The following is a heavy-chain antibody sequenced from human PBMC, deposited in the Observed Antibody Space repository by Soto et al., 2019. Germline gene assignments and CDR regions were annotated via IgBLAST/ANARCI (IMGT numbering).Heavy chain of an antibody. Sequence: SETLSLTCTVSGGSISSYYWSWIRQPPGKELEWIEYIYYSGSTNYNPSIKSRVTISADTSKNQISLKLCSVTSAYTVVYYCARDRAGYSGYDYAYWCQGTLVTVSA. CDR2: IYYSGST. J-gene: IGHJ4*02. CDR1: GGSISSYY. CDR3: ARDRAGYSGYDYAY. D-gene: IGHD5-12*01. V-gene: IGHV4-59*01.